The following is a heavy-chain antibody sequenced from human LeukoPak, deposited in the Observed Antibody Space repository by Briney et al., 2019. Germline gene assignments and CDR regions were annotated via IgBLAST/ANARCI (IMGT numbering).Heavy chain of an antibody. CDR2: IYYSGST. D-gene: IGHD3-22*01. Sequence: SETLSLTCTVSGGSISSYYWSWIRQPPGKGLEWIGYIYYSGSTNYNPSLKSRVTISVDTSKNQFSLKLSSVTAADTAVYYCARRDDSSGLSDYWGQGTLVTVSS. CDR3: ARRDDSSGLSDY. J-gene: IGHJ4*02. CDR1: GGSISSYY. V-gene: IGHV4-59*08.